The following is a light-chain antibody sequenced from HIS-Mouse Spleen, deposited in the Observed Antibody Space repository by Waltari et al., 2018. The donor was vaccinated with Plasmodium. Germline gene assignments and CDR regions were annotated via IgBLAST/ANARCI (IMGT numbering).Light chain of an antibody. Sequence: QSALPQPASVSGSPGQSIPIPFPGTSRDVGCYNYVSWYQQHPGKAPKLMIYDVSNRPSGVSNRFSGSKSGNTASLTISGLQAEDEADYYCSSYTSSSTLVVFGGGTKLTVL. CDR3: SSYTSSSTLVV. CDR1: SRDVGCYNY. V-gene: IGLV2-14*03. J-gene: IGLJ2*01. CDR2: DVS.